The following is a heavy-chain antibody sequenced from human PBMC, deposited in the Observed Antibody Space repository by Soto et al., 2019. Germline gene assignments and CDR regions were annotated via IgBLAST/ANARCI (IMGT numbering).Heavy chain of an antibody. J-gene: IGHJ4*02. Sequence: QVQLVESGGGVVQPGRSLRLSCAASGFTFSSYGMHWVRQAPGKGLEWVAVIWYDGSNKYYADSVKGRFTISRDNSKNTLYLQMNSLRAEDTAVYYCARGGGSGSPLDYCGQGTLVTVSS. CDR3: ARGGGSGSPLDY. D-gene: IGHD3-10*01. V-gene: IGHV3-33*01. CDR1: GFTFSSYG. CDR2: IWYDGSNK.